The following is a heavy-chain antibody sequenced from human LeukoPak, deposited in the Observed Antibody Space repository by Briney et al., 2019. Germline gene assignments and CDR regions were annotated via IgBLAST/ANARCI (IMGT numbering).Heavy chain of an antibody. CDR1: GGSFSGYY. CDR3: ARTPFNSGSYYPTIRRRLNYYGMDV. CDR2: INHSGST. J-gene: IGHJ6*02. D-gene: IGHD1-26*01. Sequence: SETLSLTCAVYGGSFSGYYWCWIRRPPGKGLEWIGEINHSGSTNYNPSLKSRVTISVDTSKNQFSLKLSSVTAADTAVYYCARTPFNSGSYYPTIRRRLNYYGMDVWGQGTTVTVSS. V-gene: IGHV4-34*01.